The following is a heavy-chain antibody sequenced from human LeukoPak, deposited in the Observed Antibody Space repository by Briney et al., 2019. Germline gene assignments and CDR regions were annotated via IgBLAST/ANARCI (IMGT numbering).Heavy chain of an antibody. CDR2: IYYSGST. J-gene: IGHJ5*02. CDR1: GGSISSSSYY. CDR3: ARDVGSSSRLYWFDP. Sequence: PSETLSLTCTVSGGSISSSSYYWGWIRQPPGKGLEWIGYIYYSGSTNYNPSLKSRVTISVDTSKNQFSLKLSSVTAADTAVYYCARDVGSSSRLYWFDPWGQGTLVTVSS. D-gene: IGHD6-6*01. V-gene: IGHV4-61*01.